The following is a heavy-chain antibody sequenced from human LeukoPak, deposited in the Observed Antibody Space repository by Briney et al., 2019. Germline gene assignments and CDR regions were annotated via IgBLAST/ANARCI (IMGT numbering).Heavy chain of an antibody. CDR2: IYPGDSDT. V-gene: IGHV5-51*01. D-gene: IGHD2-2*01. CDR3: ARHSRLHGMDV. Sequence: GASLKISCKGSGYSFTSYWISRVRQMPGKGLEWRGIIYPGDSDTRYSPCFQGEVTISADKSLATSYLQSGGREASKRPSISGARHSRLHGMDVWGQGTTVTVSS. CDR1: GYSFTSYW. J-gene: IGHJ6*02.